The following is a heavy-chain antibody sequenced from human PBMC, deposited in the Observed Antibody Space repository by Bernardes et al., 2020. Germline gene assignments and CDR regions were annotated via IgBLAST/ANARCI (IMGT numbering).Heavy chain of an antibody. J-gene: IGHJ4*02. D-gene: IGHD6-13*01. CDR3: TRGGDIAAGGRKEIDF. CDR2: MNAKDGNA. V-gene: IGHV1-8*01. CDR1: GYPFTSYD. Sequence: ASVKVSCKASGYPFTSYDINWVRQATGQGLEWMGYMNAKDGNAGYAQKFQGRVTMTRDTSISTAYMELSSLTSEDTAVYYCTRGGDIAAGGRKEIDFWGQGTLVTVSS.